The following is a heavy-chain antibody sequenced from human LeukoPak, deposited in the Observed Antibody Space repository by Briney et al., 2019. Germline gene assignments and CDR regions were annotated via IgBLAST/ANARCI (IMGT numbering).Heavy chain of an antibody. Sequence: SETLSLTCGVSGCSISSTNWWSWVRQPPGQGLEWIGEVSLTGETNDNPSLNGRVTMSLDGSRNQLSLTLTSVTAADTAIYYCSKESGAFCPFGYWGQGTLVIVPP. V-gene: IGHV4-4*02. J-gene: IGHJ4*02. CDR3: SKESGAFCPFGY. CDR1: GCSISSTNW. D-gene: IGHD1-26*01. CDR2: VSLTGET.